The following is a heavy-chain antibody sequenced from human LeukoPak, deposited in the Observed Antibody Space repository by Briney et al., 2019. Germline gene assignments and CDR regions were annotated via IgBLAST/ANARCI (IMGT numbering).Heavy chain of an antibody. J-gene: IGHJ4*02. CDR2: ISKNGGNT. Sequence: GGSLRPSCLGSGFTFSWYGMNWVRQAPGRGLEYVSAISKNGGNTYYVDSVKGRFTISGDNSKNTLYLQMNSLRVEDTAVYFCVKDLSDRDVDYWGQGTLVTVSS. D-gene: IGHD2-21*02. CDR3: VKDLSDRDVDY. CDR1: GFTFSWYG. V-gene: IGHV3-64D*06.